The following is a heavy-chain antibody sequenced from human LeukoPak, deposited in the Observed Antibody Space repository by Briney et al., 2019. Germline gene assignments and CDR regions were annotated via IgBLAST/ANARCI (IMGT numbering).Heavy chain of an antibody. D-gene: IGHD2-21*02. V-gene: IGHV3-23*01. Sequence: PRGSPRPSCAASGFTFSSYAMSWVRQAPGKGLEWVSAISGSGSSTYYVDSVKGRFTISRDNSKNTLYLQMNNLRAEDTALYYCAKDRRRTTATSFAYWGQRWLATVSS. CDR2: ISGSGSST. J-gene: IGHJ4*02. CDR1: GFTFSSYA. CDR3: AKDRRRTTATSFAY.